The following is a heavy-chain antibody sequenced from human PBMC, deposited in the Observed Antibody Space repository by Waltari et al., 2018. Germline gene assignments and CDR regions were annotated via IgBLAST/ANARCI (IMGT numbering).Heavy chain of an antibody. CDR3: TRDVTGYYYFDL. Sequence: EVQLVASGGGVIQPGGSLRLSCAASRVSVSGHQLSWVRQAPGKGLEWFSVINSGGDTHYADSVKGRFTISRDNSKNTMYLQMNTLRAEDTALYYCTRDVTGYYYFDLWGRGTLVTVSS. CDR1: RVSVSGHQ. CDR2: INSGGDT. J-gene: IGHJ2*01. V-gene: IGHV3-53*01.